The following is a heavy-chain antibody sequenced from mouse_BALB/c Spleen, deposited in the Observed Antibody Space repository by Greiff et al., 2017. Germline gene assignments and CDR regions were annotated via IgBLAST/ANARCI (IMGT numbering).Heavy chain of an antibody. J-gene: IGHJ4*01. CDR3: TRGDYYGSSYDYAMDY. CDR2: INPSNGGT. V-gene: IGHV1S81*02. CDR1: GYTFTSYY. Sequence: VQLQQSGAELVKPGASVKLSCKASGYTFTSYYMYWVKQRPGQGLEWIGEINPSNGGTNFNEKFKSKATLTVDKSSSTAYMQLSSLTSEDSAVYYCTRGDYYGSSYDYAMDYWGQGTSVTVSS. D-gene: IGHD1-1*01.